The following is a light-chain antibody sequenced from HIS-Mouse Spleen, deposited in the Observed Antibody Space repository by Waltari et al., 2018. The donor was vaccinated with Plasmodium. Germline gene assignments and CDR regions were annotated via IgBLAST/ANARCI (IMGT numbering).Light chain of an antibody. CDR2: EDS. CDR1: ALPTKY. J-gene: IGLJ3*02. V-gene: IGLV3-10*01. CDR3: YSTDSSGNHRV. Sequence: SYELTQPPSVSVSPGKTARITCSGDALPTKYAYWYQQKSGQAPVLVIYEDSKRPSGIPESSSGASSGTMATWTISGAQVEDEADYYCYSTDSSGNHRVFGGGTKLTVL.